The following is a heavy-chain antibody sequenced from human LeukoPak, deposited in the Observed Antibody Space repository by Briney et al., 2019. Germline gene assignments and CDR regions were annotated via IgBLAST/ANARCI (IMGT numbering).Heavy chain of an antibody. V-gene: IGHV3-30*03. CDR1: GFTFSSYW. CDR2: ISNDGSRK. D-gene: IGHD3-3*01. CDR3: ARDRAWNYFDY. J-gene: IGHJ4*02. Sequence: GGSQRLSCAASGFTFSSYWMNRARQAPGKGLEWVAIISNDGSRKYYAHSVEGRFTISRDNSKNTLYLQMDSLRAEDTAVYYCARDRAWNYFDYWGQGTLVTVSS.